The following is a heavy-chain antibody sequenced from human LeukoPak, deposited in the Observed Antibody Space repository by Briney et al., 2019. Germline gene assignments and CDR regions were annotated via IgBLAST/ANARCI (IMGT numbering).Heavy chain of an antibody. CDR2: IRHDGSDK. V-gene: IGHV3-30*02. J-gene: IGHJ4*02. D-gene: IGHD4-17*01. CDR1: GFTFNTYG. CDR3: AKEKKVTTSFDFGDY. Sequence: GGSLRLSCAASGFTFNTYGMHWVRQAPGKGLDWVAFIRHDGSDKYYADSLKGRFTISRDNSKNTLYLQMNSLRAEDTAVYYCAKEKKVTTSFDFGDYWGQGTLVTVSS.